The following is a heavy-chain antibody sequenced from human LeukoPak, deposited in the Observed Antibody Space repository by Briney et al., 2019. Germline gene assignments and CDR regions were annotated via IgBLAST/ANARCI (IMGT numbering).Heavy chain of an antibody. CDR2: IYPGDSNT. V-gene: IGHV5-51*01. CDR1: GYSFTDYW. D-gene: IGHD3-3*01. CDR3: ARPLSKTIFGVAYIDY. J-gene: IGHJ4*02. Sequence: GESLKISCKGSGYSFTDYWIVWVRQMPGRGLEYMGFIYPGDSNTRYSPSFQGQVTISADKSISTAYLQWSSLKASDTAMYYCARPLSKTIFGVAYIDYWGQGTLVTVSS.